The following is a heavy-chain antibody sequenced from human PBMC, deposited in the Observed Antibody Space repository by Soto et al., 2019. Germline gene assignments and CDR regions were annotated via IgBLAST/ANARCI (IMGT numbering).Heavy chain of an antibody. V-gene: IGHV4-31*11. CDR2: IYYSGST. CDR1: SGSMSSGWYY. J-gene: IGHJ4*02. CDR3: ARDNGIEAARPPRFFDD. Sequence: ILSLTTAVSSGSMSSGWYYWSWIRQHPGKGLEWIGYIYYSGSTYYNPSLKSRVTISVDTSKNQFSLKLSSVTAADTAVYYCARDNGIEAARPPRFFDDWGQGTLVTVSS. D-gene: IGHD6-13*01.